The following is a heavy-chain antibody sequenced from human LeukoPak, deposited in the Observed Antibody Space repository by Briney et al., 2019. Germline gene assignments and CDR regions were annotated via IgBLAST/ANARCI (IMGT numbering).Heavy chain of an antibody. CDR2: IFYLGST. Sequence: SETLSLTCTISAGSIINTNYYWGWIRQPPGKGLEWIGSIFYLGSTDYNPSLKSRVTISVDTSKNQFSLRLSSVTAADTAVYYCARLTSNSGWHFDYWGQGTLVIVSS. J-gene: IGHJ4*02. V-gene: IGHV4-39*07. CDR3: ARLTSNSGWHFDY. CDR1: AGSIINTNYY. D-gene: IGHD6-19*01.